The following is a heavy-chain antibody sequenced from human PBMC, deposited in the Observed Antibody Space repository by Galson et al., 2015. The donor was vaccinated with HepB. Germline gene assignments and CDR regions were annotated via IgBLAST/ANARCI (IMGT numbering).Heavy chain of an antibody. J-gene: IGHJ3*02. CDR2: TYPDTGGT. CDR1: GYSFTGYY. V-gene: IGHV1-2*02. CDR3: ARDRERAFDI. D-gene: IGHD6-25*01. Sequence: SVKVSCKASGYSFTGYYMHWVRQAPGQGLEWMGWTYPDTGGTNYAQKFQGRVTMTRDTSISTAYMELSRLRSDDTAVYYCARDRERAFDIWGHGTVVTVSS.